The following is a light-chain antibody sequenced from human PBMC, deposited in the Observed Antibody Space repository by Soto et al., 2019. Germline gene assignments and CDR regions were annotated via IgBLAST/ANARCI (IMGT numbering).Light chain of an antibody. V-gene: IGKV3-20*01. CDR1: QSISSSY. J-gene: IGKJ2*01. CDR2: GAS. CDR3: QQYGGSSYT. Sequence: EIVLTQSPGTLSLSPGERATLSCRASQSISSSYLAWYQQKPGQAPRLLIYGASNRATGIPDRFGGSGSGTDFTLTISRLEPEDFAVYYCQQYGGSSYTFGQGTKLEIK.